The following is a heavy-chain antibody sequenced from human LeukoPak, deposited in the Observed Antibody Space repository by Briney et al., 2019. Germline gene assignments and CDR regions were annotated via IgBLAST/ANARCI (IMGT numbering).Heavy chain of an antibody. CDR3: ARGWRPIKTKIGYCSGGSCSSFDP. V-gene: IGHV1-46*01. D-gene: IGHD2-15*01. CDR1: GYTFTDYY. CDR2: INPSGGST. J-gene: IGHJ5*02. Sequence: ASVKVSCKVSGYTFTDYYMHWVQQAPGKGLEWMGIINPSGGSTSYAQKFQGRVTMTRDTSTSTVYMELSSLRSEDTAVYYCARGWRPIKTKIGYCSGGSCSSFDPWGQGTLVTVSS.